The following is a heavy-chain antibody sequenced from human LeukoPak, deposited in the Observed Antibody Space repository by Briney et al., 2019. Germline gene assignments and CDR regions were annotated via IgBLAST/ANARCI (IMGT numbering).Heavy chain of an antibody. J-gene: IGHJ5*02. D-gene: IGHD6-19*01. Sequence: GGSLRLSCAASGFTFSSYSMNWVRQAPGKGLEWVSSISRSSTYIYFVDSVKGRFTISRDNAKNSLYLQMNSLGAEDTAVYYCAREGAVAGIVWFDPWGQGTLVTVSS. V-gene: IGHV3-21*01. CDR3: AREGAVAGIVWFDP. CDR2: ISRSSTYI. CDR1: GFTFSSYS.